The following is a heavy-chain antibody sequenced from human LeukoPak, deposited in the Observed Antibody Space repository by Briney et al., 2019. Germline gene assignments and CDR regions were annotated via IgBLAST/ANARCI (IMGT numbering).Heavy chain of an antibody. CDR2: IYSGGST. CDR3: AATGAARGGY. D-gene: IGHD2-8*02. CDR1: EFTVSTNY. V-gene: IGHV3-66*01. J-gene: IGHJ4*02. Sequence: PGGSLRLSCVASEFTVSTNYLNWVRQAPGKGLEWVSIIYSGGSTYYADSVKGRFTISRDNSKNTLYLQMNSLRAEDTAAYYCAATGAARGGYWGQGTLVTVSS.